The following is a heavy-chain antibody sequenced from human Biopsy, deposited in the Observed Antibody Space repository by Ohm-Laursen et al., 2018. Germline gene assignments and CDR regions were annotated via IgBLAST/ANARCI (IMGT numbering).Heavy chain of an antibody. Sequence: SLRLSCSASGFSFSDYHMSWIRQAPGRGLEWVSYISGGGTIYYGDSLKERFTISRDNTKNTLYLQMHSLIAEDTAVYYCARDSRWSPYSMDVWGQGTPVTVSS. CDR3: ARDSRWSPYSMDV. J-gene: IGHJ6*02. CDR1: GFSFSDYH. CDR2: ISGGGTI. V-gene: IGHV3-11*01. D-gene: IGHD4-23*01.